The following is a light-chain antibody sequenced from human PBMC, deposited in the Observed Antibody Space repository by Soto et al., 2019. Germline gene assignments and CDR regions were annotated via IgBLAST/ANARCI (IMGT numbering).Light chain of an antibody. CDR2: AGS. V-gene: IGKV1-9*01. J-gene: IGKJ4*01. Sequence: IQLTQSPASLSASVGDKVTITCRASQGISSYVAWYQQKQGKAPKLLIYAGSALQRGVPSKFRGSGSGTEFTLIISSLQPEDSGTYYCQQVNSYPLTFGGGTKVDIK. CDR1: QGISSY. CDR3: QQVNSYPLT.